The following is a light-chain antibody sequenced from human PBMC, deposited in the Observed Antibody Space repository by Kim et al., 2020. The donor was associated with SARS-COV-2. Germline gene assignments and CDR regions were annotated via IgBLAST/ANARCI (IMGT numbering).Light chain of an antibody. CDR1: KLGDKY. CDR3: QAWDSSTAWV. Sequence: VSPGQTASITCSGDKLGDKYASWYQQKPGQSPVLVIYQDSKRPSGIPERFSGSNSGNTATLTISGTQAMDEADYYCQAWDSSTAWVFGGGTKLAVL. V-gene: IGLV3-1*01. CDR2: QDS. J-gene: IGLJ3*02.